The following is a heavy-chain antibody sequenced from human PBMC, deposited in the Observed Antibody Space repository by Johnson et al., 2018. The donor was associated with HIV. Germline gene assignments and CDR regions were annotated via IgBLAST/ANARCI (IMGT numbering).Heavy chain of an antibody. J-gene: IGHJ3*02. CDR2: ISWDGGST. CDR1: GFTFDEYA. Sequence: VQLVESGGGMVQPGGSLRLSCAASGFTFDEYAMHWVRQAPGKGLEWVSLISWDGGSTYYADSVKGRFTISRDNAKNTVYLQMDSLRDEDMAVYYCARGALGSFDIWGQGTMVTVSA. D-gene: IGHD3-10*01. CDR3: ARGALGSFDI. V-gene: IGHV3-43D*03.